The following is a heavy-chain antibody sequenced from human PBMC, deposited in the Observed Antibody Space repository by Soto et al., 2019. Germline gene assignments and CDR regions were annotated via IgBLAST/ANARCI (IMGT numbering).Heavy chain of an antibody. D-gene: IGHD6-13*01. Sequence: ALGKVSGKAAGGSFSSCGIGCGRHEPGQGLEWMGGIIRIFGTANYGQKFQGRVTITAYKSTNRAYTELCIPACEDRALYYCGRLAGQQLVSIPFQYWGEGTLVTVSS. CDR1: GGSFSSCG. CDR2: IIRIFGTA. V-gene: IGHV1-69*06. J-gene: IGHJ4*02. CDR3: GRLAGQQLVSIPFQY.